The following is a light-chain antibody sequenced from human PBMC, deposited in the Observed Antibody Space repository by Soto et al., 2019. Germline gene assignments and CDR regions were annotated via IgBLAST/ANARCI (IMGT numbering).Light chain of an antibody. CDR3: QQYKSFSLIT. Sequence: DIQMTQSPSTLYSSLGDTVTITWRASQSISRCLAWYQQKPGKAPKILISDASILENGVPSRFSGTGSGTEFTLTISNLQTDDFATYFCQQYKSFSLITFGQGTRLEIK. J-gene: IGKJ5*01. CDR2: DAS. V-gene: IGKV1-5*01. CDR1: QSISRC.